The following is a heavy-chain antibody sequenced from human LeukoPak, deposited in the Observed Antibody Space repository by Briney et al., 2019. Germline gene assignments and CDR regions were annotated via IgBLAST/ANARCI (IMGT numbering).Heavy chain of an antibody. Sequence: NPSGTLSLTCSVSGGSIGKYHWTWIRQPPGKRLEWIGYVYYTGNLNYNPSLDHRVSLSIDTSKNQFSLGLSSVTAADTAVYYCARGLAPGTGPPSLDSWGQGTLVTVSS. J-gene: IGHJ4*02. D-gene: IGHD6-13*01. V-gene: IGHV4-59*01. CDR1: GGSIGKYH. CDR2: VYYTGNL. CDR3: ARGLAPGTGPPSLDS.